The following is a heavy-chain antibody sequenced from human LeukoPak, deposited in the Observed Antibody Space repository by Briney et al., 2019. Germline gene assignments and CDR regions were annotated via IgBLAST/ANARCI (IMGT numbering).Heavy chain of an antibody. Sequence: SVKVSCKASGGTFSSYAISWVRQAPGQGLEWMGGIIPIFGTANYAQKFQGRVTITADKSTSTAYMELSSLRSEDTAVYYCARSPIKDIAAASHYFDYWGQGTLVTVSS. CDR3: ARSPIKDIAAASHYFDY. J-gene: IGHJ4*02. CDR1: GGTFSSYA. V-gene: IGHV1-69*06. D-gene: IGHD6-13*01. CDR2: IIPIFGTA.